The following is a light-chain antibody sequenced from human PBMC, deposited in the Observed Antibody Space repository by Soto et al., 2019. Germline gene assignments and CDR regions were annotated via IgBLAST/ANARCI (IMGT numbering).Light chain of an antibody. CDR2: GNS. CDR3: QSYDSSLSGSV. J-gene: IGLJ2*01. Sequence: QSVLTQPPSVSGAPGQRVTISCPGSSSNIGAGYDVHWYQQLPGTAPKLLIHGNSNRPSGVPDRFSGSKSGTSASLAITGLQAEDEADYDCQSYDSSLSGSVFGGGTKLTVL. V-gene: IGLV1-40*01. CDR1: SSNIGAGYD.